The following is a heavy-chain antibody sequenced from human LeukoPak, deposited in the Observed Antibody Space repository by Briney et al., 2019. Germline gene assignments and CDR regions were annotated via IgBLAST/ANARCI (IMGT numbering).Heavy chain of an antibody. J-gene: IGHJ4*02. Sequence: SQTLSLTCTVSGGSISSGSYYWSWIRQPAGKGLEWIGRIYTSGTTNYNPSLKSRVTISVDTPKNQFSLKLSSVTAADTAVYYCARARRMDNFDYWGQGTLVTVST. V-gene: IGHV4-61*02. CDR2: IYTSGTT. CDR3: ARARRMDNFDY. D-gene: IGHD3/OR15-3a*01. CDR1: GGSISSGSYY.